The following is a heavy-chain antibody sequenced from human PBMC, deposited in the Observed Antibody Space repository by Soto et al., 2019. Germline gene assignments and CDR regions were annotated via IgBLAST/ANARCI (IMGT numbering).Heavy chain of an antibody. CDR1: GYIFTGNY. V-gene: IGHV1-2*02. Sequence: DSVKVSCKASGYIFTGNYMHWVRQAPGQGLEYMGWINPNNGATNYAQNFQGRVTMTWDTSTSTAYMEVRRLRSDDTAVYYCAPHYPDSSGYFDHWGPGTLVTVSS. D-gene: IGHD3-22*01. J-gene: IGHJ4*02. CDR2: INPNNGAT. CDR3: APHYPDSSGYFDH.